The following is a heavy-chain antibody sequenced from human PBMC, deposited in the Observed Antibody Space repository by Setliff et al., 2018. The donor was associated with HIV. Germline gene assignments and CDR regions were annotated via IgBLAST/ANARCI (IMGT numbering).Heavy chain of an antibody. V-gene: IGHV3-53*01. CDR3: RGSGNSYAFDM. CDR2: IYSGGTT. Sequence: GGSLRLSCAASGFTVSSNYMNWVRQAPGKGLEWVSIIYSGGTTYYADSVKGRFTISRDNSKNTLYLQMNSLRVEDTAVYYCRGSGNSYAFDMWGQGTMVTVSS. D-gene: IGHD3-10*01. J-gene: IGHJ3*02. CDR1: GFTVSSNY.